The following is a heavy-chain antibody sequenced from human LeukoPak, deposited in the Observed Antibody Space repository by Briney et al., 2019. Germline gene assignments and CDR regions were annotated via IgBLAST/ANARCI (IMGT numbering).Heavy chain of an antibody. D-gene: IGHD2-2*01. CDR3: SNYLRQLPFDY. CDR2: VTSGGST. Sequence: GGSLRLSCAASGFTFTSYVMTWVRQAPEKGLEWVSAVTSGGSTFYADSVKGRFTISRDNSKNTLYLQMNSLRGEDTAVSYCSNYLRQLPFDYWGQGTLVTVSS. CDR1: GFTFTSYV. J-gene: IGHJ4*02. V-gene: IGHV3-23*01.